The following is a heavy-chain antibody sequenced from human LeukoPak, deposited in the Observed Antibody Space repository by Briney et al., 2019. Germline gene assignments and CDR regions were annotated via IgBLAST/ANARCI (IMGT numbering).Heavy chain of an antibody. J-gene: IGHJ4*02. CDR1: GSSISSYY. CDR3: ARVGVPSEARVAATDY. Sequence: SETLSLTCTVSGSSISSYYWSWIRQPPGKGLEWIGYIYYSGSTYYNPSLESRVTISVDTSKNQFSLKLSSVTAADTAVYYCARVGVPSEARVAATDYWGQGTLVTVSS. V-gene: IGHV4-30-4*01. D-gene: IGHD2-15*01. CDR2: IYYSGST.